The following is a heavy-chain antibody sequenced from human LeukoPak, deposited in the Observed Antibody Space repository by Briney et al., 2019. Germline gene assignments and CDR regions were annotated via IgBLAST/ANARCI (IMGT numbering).Heavy chain of an antibody. Sequence: GGSLRLSCAASGFTFSSYAMTWVRQAPGKGLEWVSGISGGGGTTYYADSVKGRFTISRDNSKNTLYLQMNNLRAEDTAVYYCARRVAGYFDYWGRGTLVTASS. V-gene: IGHV3-23*01. CDR3: ARRVAGYFDY. CDR1: GFTFSSYA. CDR2: ISGGGGTT. D-gene: IGHD6-19*01. J-gene: IGHJ4*02.